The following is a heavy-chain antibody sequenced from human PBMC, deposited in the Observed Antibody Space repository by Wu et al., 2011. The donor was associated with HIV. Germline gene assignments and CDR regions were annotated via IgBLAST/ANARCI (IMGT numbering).Heavy chain of an antibody. CDR3: ANLPTYRTYNWNNTFDI. CDR1: TAPSAPML. J-gene: IGHJ3*02. CDR2: VIPIYGTT. Sequence: QVQLVQSGAGGEEAWVLGEGLLQGFWTAPSAPMLVSWVRQAPGQGLEWMGRVIPIYGTTNYARDFQGRLTITADKSTNTAYMDLSRLTFEDTAVYFCANLPTYRTYNWNNTFDIWGQGTLVTVSS. D-gene: IGHD1/OR15-1a*01. V-gene: IGHV1-69*08.